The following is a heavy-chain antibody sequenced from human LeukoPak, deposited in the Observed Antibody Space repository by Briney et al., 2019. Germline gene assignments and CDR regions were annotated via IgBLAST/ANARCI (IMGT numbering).Heavy chain of an antibody. CDR1: GLIVSSNY. CDR3: ARHLSGDDI. D-gene: IGHD4-17*01. V-gene: IGHV3-53*01. CDR2: IYSGAST. Sequence: PGRSLRLSCAASGLIVSSNYMSCVRQAPGNGLDWVSIIYSGASTYYAASVKGRFTTSRDNSKNTLYLQMNSLRAEHTAVYYCARHLSGDDIWGQGTMVTVSS. J-gene: IGHJ3*02.